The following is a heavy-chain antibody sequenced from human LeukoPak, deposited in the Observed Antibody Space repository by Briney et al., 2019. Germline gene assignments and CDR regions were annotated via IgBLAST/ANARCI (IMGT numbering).Heavy chain of an antibody. V-gene: IGHV4-30-2*01. Sequence: SETLSLTCAVSGGSISSGGYSWSWIRQPPGKGVEWIGYIYHSGSTYYNPSLKSRVTISVDRSKNQFALKLSSVTAADTAVYYCARVRPMVRGGQIDYWGQGTLVTVSS. J-gene: IGHJ4*02. CDR2: IYHSGST. CDR1: GGSISSGGYS. D-gene: IGHD3-10*01. CDR3: ARVRPMVRGGQIDY.